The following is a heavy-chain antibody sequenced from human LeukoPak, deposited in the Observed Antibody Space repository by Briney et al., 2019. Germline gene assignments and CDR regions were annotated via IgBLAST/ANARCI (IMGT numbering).Heavy chain of an antibody. J-gene: IGHJ6*03. Sequence: PSETLSLTCTVSGGSISSDSSFWGWAWIRQPPGKALEWIGSIYYSVTPYYNSSLKSRVTISVDTTKNQLSLNLTSVTAADTAVYHCATTHYYYYYMDVWGKGATVTISS. CDR3: ATTHYYYYYMDV. CDR2: IYYSVTP. V-gene: IGHV4-39*01. CDR1: GGSISSDSSF. D-gene: IGHD4-11*01.